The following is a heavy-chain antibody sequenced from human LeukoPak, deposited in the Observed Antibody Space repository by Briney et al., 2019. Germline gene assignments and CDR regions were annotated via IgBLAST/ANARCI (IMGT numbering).Heavy chain of an antibody. CDR2: ISYDGNNK. CDR1: GFTFSSYV. Sequence: TGGSLRLSWVASGFTFSSYVIHWVRLAPGKGLEWVAVISYDGNNKYYADSVKGRFTISRDNSKNTLYLQMNSLRGEDTGVYYCARSGTGDSDYWGQGTLVTVSS. CDR3: ARSGTGDSDY. D-gene: IGHD1-1*01. J-gene: IGHJ4*02. V-gene: IGHV3-30-3*01.